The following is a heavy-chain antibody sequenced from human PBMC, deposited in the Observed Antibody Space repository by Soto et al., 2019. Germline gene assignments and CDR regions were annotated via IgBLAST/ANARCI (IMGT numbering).Heavy chain of an antibody. CDR3: ARGSAAAGRLFDY. CDR1: GFTFGKYT. J-gene: IGHJ4*02. Sequence: PWGSLRLSCAASGFTFGKYTMNWVRQAPGKGPEWVAYISTTSSTINYADSVKGRFTISRDNAKNSLYLQMNSLRAEDTAVYYCARGSAAAGRLFDYWGQGTLVTVSS. D-gene: IGHD6-13*01. V-gene: IGHV3-48*01. CDR2: ISTTSSTI.